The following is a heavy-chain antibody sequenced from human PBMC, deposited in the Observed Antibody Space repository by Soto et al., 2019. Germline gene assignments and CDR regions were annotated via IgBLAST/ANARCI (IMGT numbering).Heavy chain of an antibody. J-gene: IGHJ6*02. CDR3: ATSARGYYYYGMDV. D-gene: IGHD3-10*01. V-gene: IGHV1-24*01. Sequence: GASVKVSCKVSGYTLTELSMHWVRQAPGKGLEWMGGFDPEDGETIYAQKFQGRVTMTEDTSTDTAYMELSSLRSEDTAVYYCATSARGYYYYGMDVWGQGTTVTVSS. CDR1: GYTLTELS. CDR2: FDPEDGET.